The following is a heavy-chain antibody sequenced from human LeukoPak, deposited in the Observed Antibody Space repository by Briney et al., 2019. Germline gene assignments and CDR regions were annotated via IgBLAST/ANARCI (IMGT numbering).Heavy chain of an antibody. CDR3: ARGLYSSGWYFDY. V-gene: IGHV3-66*01. J-gene: IGHJ4*02. CDR1: RFTISSNY. CDR2: ISSGGST. D-gene: IGHD6-19*01. Sequence: PGGSLRLSCAASRFTISSNYMSWVRQAPGKGLDWVSVISSGGSTYYSDSVKGRFTISRDSSKNTLYLQMNTLRAEDTAVYYCARGLYSSGWYFDYWGQGTLVTVSS.